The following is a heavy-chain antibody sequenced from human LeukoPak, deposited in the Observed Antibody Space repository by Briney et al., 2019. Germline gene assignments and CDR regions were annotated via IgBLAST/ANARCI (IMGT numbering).Heavy chain of an antibody. CDR2: IYHSGST. D-gene: IGHD5-12*01. V-gene: IGHV4-30-2*01. CDR1: GGSISSGGYY. J-gene: IGHJ4*02. CDR3: ARGSEGGIVATTVFDY. Sequence: SQTLSLTCTVSGGSISSGGYYWSWIRQPPGKGLEWIGYIYHSGSTYYNPSLKSRVTISVDRSKNQFSLKLSSVTAADTAVYYCARGSEGGIVATTVFDYWGQGTLVTVSS.